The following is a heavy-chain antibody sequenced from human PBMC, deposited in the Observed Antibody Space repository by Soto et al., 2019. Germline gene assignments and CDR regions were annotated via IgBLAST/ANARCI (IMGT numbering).Heavy chain of an antibody. CDR3: AREDTAMVTYFDY. CDR2: IIPIFGTA. J-gene: IGHJ4*02. V-gene: IGHV1-69*13. Sequence: ASVKVSCKASGGTFSSYAISWVRQAPGQGLEWMGGIIPIFGTANYAQKFQGRVTITADESTSTAYMELSSLRSEDTAVYYCAREDTAMVTYFDYWGQGTLVPVSS. D-gene: IGHD5-18*01. CDR1: GGTFSSYA.